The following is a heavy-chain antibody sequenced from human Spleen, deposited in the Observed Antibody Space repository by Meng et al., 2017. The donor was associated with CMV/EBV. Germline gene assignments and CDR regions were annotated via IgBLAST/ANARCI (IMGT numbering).Heavy chain of an antibody. J-gene: IGHJ6*02. Sequence: GGSLRLSCAASGFIFDGYSMNWVRQAPGKGLEWVSSISGSSSYIYYADSVKGRFTISRDNAKNSLYLQMNSLRAEDTAVYYCARDRMMDYDILTGYFQVDGMDVWGQGTTVTVSS. CDR2: ISGSSSYI. D-gene: IGHD3-9*01. V-gene: IGHV3-21*01. CDR1: GFIFDGYS. CDR3: ARDRMMDYDILTGYFQVDGMDV.